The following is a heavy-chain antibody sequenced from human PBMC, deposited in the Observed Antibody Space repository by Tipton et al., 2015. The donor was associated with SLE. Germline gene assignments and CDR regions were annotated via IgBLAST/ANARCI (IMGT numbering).Heavy chain of an antibody. CDR2: TYYSGST. CDR1: GGSISSNY. D-gene: IGHD1-26*01. J-gene: IGHJ4*02. Sequence: TLSLTCAVSGGSISSNYWSWIRQPPGKGLEWISYTYYSGSTYNPSLKSRVTLSVDMTKNQFSLKLSSVTAADTAVYYCASSVAWDPFDYWGQGTLVTVSS. CDR3: ASSVAWDPFDY. V-gene: IGHV4-59*01.